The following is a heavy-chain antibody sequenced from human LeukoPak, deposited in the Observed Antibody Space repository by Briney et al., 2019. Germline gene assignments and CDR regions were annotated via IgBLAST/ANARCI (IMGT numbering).Heavy chain of an antibody. V-gene: IGHV3-21*01. CDR2: ISSSSSYI. CDR1: GFIFSSYS. J-gene: IGHJ6*04. CDR3: AELGITMIGGV. D-gene: IGHD3-10*02. Sequence: GGSLRLSCAASGFIFSSYSMNWVRQAPGKGLEWVSSISSSSSYIYYADSVKGRFTISRDNAKNSLYLQMNSLRAEHTAVYYCAELGITMIGGVWGKGTTVTISS.